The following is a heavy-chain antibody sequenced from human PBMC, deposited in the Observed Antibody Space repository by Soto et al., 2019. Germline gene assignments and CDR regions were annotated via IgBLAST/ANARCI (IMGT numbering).Heavy chain of an antibody. J-gene: IGHJ4*02. CDR2: IYYSGST. V-gene: IGHV4-30-4*01. CDR3: ASIHYDFWSGFL. D-gene: IGHD3-3*01. CDR1: GGSISSGDYY. Sequence: PSETLSLTCTVSGGSISSGDYYWSRIRQPPGKGLEWIGYIYYSGSTYYNPSLKSRVTISVDTSKNQFSLKLSSVTAADTAVYYCASIHYDFWSGFLWGQGTLVTVSS.